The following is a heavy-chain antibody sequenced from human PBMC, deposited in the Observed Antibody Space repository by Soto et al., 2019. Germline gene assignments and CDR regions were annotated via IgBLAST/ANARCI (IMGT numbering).Heavy chain of an antibody. J-gene: IGHJ4*02. Sequence: SETLSLTCTVSGDPISTSNYYWSWIRQSPGKGLEWIGSVFYSGSSYYNPSLKSRVTISVDASRNQFSLRVNSVTAADTAVYYCASYDFWSGYGFDYWGQGTLVTVSS. D-gene: IGHD3-3*01. CDR2: VFYSGSS. V-gene: IGHV4-39*01. CDR3: ASYDFWSGYGFDY. CDR1: GDPISTSNYY.